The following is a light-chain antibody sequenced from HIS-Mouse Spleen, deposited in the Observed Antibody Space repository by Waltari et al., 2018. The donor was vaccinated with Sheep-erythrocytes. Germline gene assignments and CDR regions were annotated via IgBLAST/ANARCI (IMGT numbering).Light chain of an antibody. Sequence: QSALTQPASVSGSPGQSITISCTGTSSDVGGYNYFSWYQQHPGKAPKLMIYDVSKRPSGVPDRFSGSKSGNTASLTISGLQAEDEADYYCCSYAGSYNHVFATGTKVTVL. CDR1: SSDVGGYNY. CDR3: CSYAGSYNHV. V-gene: IGLV2-11*01. J-gene: IGLJ1*01. CDR2: DVS.